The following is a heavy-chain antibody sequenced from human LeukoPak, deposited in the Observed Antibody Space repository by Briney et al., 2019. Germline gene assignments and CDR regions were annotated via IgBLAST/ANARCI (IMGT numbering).Heavy chain of an antibody. V-gene: IGHV4-34*01. CDR3: ARDYYYDSSGYYHRWDY. D-gene: IGHD3-22*01. J-gene: IGHJ4*02. CDR1: GGSFSGYY. CDR2: INHSGST. Sequence: PSETQSLTCAVYGGSFSGYYWSWIRQPPGKGLEWIGEINHSGSTNYNPSLKSRVTISVDTSKNQFSLKLSSVTAADTAVYYCARDYYYDSSGYYHRWDYLGQGILVTVSS.